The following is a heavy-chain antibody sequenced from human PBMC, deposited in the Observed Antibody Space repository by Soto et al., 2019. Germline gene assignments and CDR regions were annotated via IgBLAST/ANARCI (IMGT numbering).Heavy chain of an antibody. V-gene: IGHV4-59*01. Sequence: SETLSLTCTVSGGSISSYYWSWIRQPPGKGLEWIGYIYYSGSTNYNPSLKSRVTISVDTSKNQFSLKLSSVTAADTAVYYCARGTSSWSWKFDYWGQGILVTVSS. CDR1: GGSISSYY. J-gene: IGHJ4*02. CDR2: IYYSGST. D-gene: IGHD6-13*01. CDR3: ARGTSSWSWKFDY.